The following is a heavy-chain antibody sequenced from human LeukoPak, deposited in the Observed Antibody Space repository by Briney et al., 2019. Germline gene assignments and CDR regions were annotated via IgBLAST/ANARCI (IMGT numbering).Heavy chain of an antibody. Sequence: PSQTLSLTCTVSGGSISSGSYYWSWIRQPAGKGLEWIGRIYTSGSTNYNPSLKSRVTMSVDTSKNQFSLKLSSVTAADTAVYYCARASPRFYQLLGRKGYAFDIWGQGTMVTVSS. CDR3: ARASPRFYQLLGRKGYAFDI. V-gene: IGHV4-61*02. D-gene: IGHD2-2*01. CDR1: GGSISSGSYY. CDR2: IYTSGST. J-gene: IGHJ3*02.